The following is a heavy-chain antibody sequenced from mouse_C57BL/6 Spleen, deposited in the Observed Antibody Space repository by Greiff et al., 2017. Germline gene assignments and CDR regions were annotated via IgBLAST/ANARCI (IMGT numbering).Heavy chain of an antibody. J-gene: IGHJ4*01. CDR3: AREGDGYLDAMDY. Sequence: VQLQQSGPGLVQPSQSLSITCPVSGFSFTSYGVHWVRQSPGTGLEWLGVIWSGGSTDYNAAFISRLSISTVTSTSPVFFTMNSLQADDTAIYYCAREGDGYLDAMDYWGQGTAVTVSA. V-gene: IGHV2-2*01. D-gene: IGHD2-3*01. CDR2: IWSGGST. CDR1: GFSFTSYG.